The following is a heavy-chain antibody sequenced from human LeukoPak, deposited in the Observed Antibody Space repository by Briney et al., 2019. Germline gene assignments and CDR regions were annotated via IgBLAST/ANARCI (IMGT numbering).Heavy chain of an antibody. J-gene: IGHJ4*02. CDR2: ITGSGGNT. V-gene: IGHV3-23*01. CDR3: AKLSTSPYYFDY. CDR1: GFTFSNYG. Sequence: GGSLRLSCAASGFTFSNYGMNWVRQAPGKGLEWVSGITGSGGNTYYADSVKGRFTISRDNSKNTMYLQMNSLRAEDTAVYYCAKLSTSPYYFDYWGQGTLVTVSS. D-gene: IGHD2-2*01.